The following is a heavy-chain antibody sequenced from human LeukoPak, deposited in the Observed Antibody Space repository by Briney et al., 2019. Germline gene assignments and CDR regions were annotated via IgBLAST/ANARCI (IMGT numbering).Heavy chain of an antibody. D-gene: IGHD1-14*01. CDR3: ARDSKDYVYPGESVADAFDI. CDR2: IIPIFGTA. Sequence: GSSVKVSCKASGGTFSSYAISWVRQAPGQGLEWMGGIIPIFGTANYAQKFQGRVTITTDESTSTAYMELSSLRSEDTAVYYCARDSKDYVYPGESVADAFDIWGQGTMVTVSS. CDR1: GGTFSSYA. V-gene: IGHV1-69*05. J-gene: IGHJ3*02.